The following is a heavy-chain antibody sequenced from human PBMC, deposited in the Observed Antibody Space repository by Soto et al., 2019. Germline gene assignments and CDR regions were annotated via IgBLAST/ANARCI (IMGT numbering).Heavy chain of an antibody. CDR3: ARGVGPGTSFVY. V-gene: IGHV1-2*02. CDR2: INPTSGVT. Sequence: ASVKVSCKASGYTFTGYYIHWVRQAPGQGPEWMGWINPTSGVTKYAHKFQGRVTLTRDTSISTAYMGLSSLRSDDTAAYYCARGVGPGTSFVYWGQGTLVTVSS. D-gene: IGHD1-7*01. CDR1: GYTFTGYY. J-gene: IGHJ4*02.